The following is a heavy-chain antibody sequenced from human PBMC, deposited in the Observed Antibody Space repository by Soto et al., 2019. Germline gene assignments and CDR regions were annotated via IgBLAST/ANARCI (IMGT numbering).Heavy chain of an antibody. CDR1: GFTFSSYG. D-gene: IGHD3-22*01. V-gene: IGHV3-30*18. J-gene: IGHJ4*02. CDR2: ISYDGSNK. CDR3: AKDEEYYYDSTPIDY. Sequence: QPGGSLRLSCAASGFTFSSYGMHWVRQAPGKGLEWVAVISYDGSNKYYADSVKGRFTISRDNSKNTLYLQMNSLRAEDTAVYYCAKDEEYYYDSTPIDYWGQGTLVTVSS.